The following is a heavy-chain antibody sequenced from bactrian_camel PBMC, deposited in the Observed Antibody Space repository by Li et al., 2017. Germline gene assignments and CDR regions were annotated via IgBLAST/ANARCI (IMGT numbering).Heavy chain of an antibody. CDR3: AARGPYCYTKLSVRDFTY. D-gene: IGHD2*01. CDR1: GYTFNTY. Sequence: VQLVESGGGSALAGGSVRLSCAASGYTFNTYSWFRQAPGQEREGIAAIRRDGGETWYAASVKGRFTISRDSAKNTVYLQMNSLKPEDTAMYYCAARGPYCYTKLSVRDFTYWGQGTQVTVS. CDR2: IRRDGGET. J-gene: IGHJ6*01. V-gene: IGHV3S40*01.